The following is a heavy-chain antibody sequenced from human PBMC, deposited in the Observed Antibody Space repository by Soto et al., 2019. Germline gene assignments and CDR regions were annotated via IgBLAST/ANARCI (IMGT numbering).Heavy chain of an antibody. CDR3: AKVTFSGDYYYSYGMDV. D-gene: IGHD1-26*01. CDR1: GFTFSAYG. CDR2: ISYDGSSK. Sequence: QEKLVESGGGVVQPGRSLRLSCAASGFTFSAYGMHWVRQAPGEGLEWVTVISYDGSSKYYADSVKGRFIVSRDNSKNTLYLQMNSLRPEDTAVYYCAKVTFSGDYYYSYGMDVWGQGTTVTVSS. J-gene: IGHJ6*02. V-gene: IGHV3-30*18.